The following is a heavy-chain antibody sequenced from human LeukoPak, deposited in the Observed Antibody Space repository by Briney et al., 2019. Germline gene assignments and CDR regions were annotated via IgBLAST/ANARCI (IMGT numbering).Heavy chain of an antibody. J-gene: IGHJ3*02. V-gene: IGHV3-30*04. CDR1: GFTFSSYA. D-gene: IGHD3-10*01. CDR3: ASSTYYYGSGTENDAFDI. CDR2: ISYDGSNK. Sequence: GGSLRLSCAASGFTFSSYAMHWVRQAPGKGLEWVAVISYDGSNKYYADSVKGRFTISRDNSKNTLYLQMNSLRAEDTAVYYCASSTYYYGSGTENDAFDIWGQGTMVTVSS.